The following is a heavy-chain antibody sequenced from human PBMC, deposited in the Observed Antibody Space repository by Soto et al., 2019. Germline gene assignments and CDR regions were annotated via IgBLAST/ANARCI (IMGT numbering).Heavy chain of an antibody. CDR3: ARKRESGYDLDY. Sequence: QVQLQQWGAGLLKPSETLSLTCAVYGGSFSGYYWSWIRQPPGKGLELIGEINHSGSTNYNPSLKSRVTISVDTSKNQFSLKLSSVTAADTAVYYCARKRESGYDLDYWGQGTLVTVSS. D-gene: IGHD5-12*01. J-gene: IGHJ4*02. CDR2: INHSGST. CDR1: GGSFSGYY. V-gene: IGHV4-34*01.